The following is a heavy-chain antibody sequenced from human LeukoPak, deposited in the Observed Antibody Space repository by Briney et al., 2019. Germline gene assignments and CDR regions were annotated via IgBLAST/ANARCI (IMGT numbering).Heavy chain of an antibody. CDR1: GGSISSYY. J-gene: IGHJ4*02. CDR2: IYYSGST. D-gene: IGHD4-17*01. CDR3: ARSSKDDYGDYGLDH. Sequence: SETLSLTCTVSGGSISSYYWNWIRQSPGKGLEWIGYIYYSGSTNYNPSLKSRVTISVDTSKNQFSLKLSSVTAADTAVYYCARSSKDDYGDYGLDHWGQGTLVTVSS. V-gene: IGHV4-59*01.